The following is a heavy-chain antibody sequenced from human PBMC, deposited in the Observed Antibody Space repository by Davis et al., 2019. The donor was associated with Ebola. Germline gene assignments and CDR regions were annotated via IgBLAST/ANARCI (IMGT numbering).Heavy chain of an antibody. CDR3: ARDRTYSSSWYYWFDP. Sequence: SVQVSCKASAGTFSSYAISWVRQAPGQGLEWMGGIIPIFGTANYAQKFQGRVTITADKSTSTAYMELSSLRSEDTAVYYCARDRTYSSSWYYWFDPWGQGTLVTVSS. V-gene: IGHV1-69*06. D-gene: IGHD6-13*01. J-gene: IGHJ5*02. CDR1: AGTFSSYA. CDR2: IIPIFGTA.